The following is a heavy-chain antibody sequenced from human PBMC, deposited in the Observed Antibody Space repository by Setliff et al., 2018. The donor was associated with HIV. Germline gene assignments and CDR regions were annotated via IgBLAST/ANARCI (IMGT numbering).Heavy chain of an antibody. J-gene: IGHJ4*01. CDR2: INPSGGST. Sequence: ASVKVSCKASGFILTSNYMHWVRQAPGQGLEWMGRINPSGGSTSYAQKFQGRVTMTRDTSTSTVYMELSSLRSEDTAVYYCARVQYHYVNNGDSYYFTHWGHGTLVTVSS. CDR1: GFILTSNY. V-gene: IGHV1-46*01. D-gene: IGHD3-10*02. CDR3: ARVQYHYVNNGDSYYFTH.